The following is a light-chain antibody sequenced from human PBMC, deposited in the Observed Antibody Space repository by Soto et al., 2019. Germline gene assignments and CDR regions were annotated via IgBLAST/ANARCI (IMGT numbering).Light chain of an antibody. V-gene: IGLV1-44*01. CDR3: AAWDDSLNGSDV. Sequence: QSVLTQPPSASGTPGQRVTISCSGSSSNIGSSPVNWYQQLPGTAPKLLIYSTNQRPSGVPDRFSGSKSGTSASLAISGLQSEDEADYYCAAWDDSLNGSDVFGTGTKLTVL. J-gene: IGLJ1*01. CDR1: SSNIGSSP. CDR2: STN.